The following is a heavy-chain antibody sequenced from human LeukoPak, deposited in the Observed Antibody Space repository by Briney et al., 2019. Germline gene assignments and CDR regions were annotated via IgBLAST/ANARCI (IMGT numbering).Heavy chain of an antibody. CDR2: IYPGDSDT. CDR3: ARKTYDFWSGYPDAYYFDY. J-gene: IGHJ4*02. V-gene: IGHV5-51*01. D-gene: IGHD3-3*01. Sequence: GESLKISCKGSGYSFTSYWIGWVRQMPGKGLEWMGIIYPGDSDTRYSPSFQGQVTISADKSISTAYLQWSSLKASDTAMYYCARKTYDFWSGYPDAYYFDYWGQGTLVTVSS. CDR1: GYSFTSYW.